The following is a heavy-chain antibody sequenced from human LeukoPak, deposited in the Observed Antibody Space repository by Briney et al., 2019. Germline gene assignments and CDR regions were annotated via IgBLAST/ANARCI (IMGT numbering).Heavy chain of an antibody. Sequence: PSETLSLTCTVSGGSITNYYWSWIRQPPGKGLEWLGYIYYSGSTNYNPSLKSRVTISVDTSNNQFSLRLSSVTAADTAVYYCARDPFGSNAFDIWGQGTVVAVSS. CDR1: GGSITNYY. CDR3: ARDPFGSNAFDI. D-gene: IGHD3-10*01. J-gene: IGHJ3*02. V-gene: IGHV4-59*01. CDR2: IYYSGST.